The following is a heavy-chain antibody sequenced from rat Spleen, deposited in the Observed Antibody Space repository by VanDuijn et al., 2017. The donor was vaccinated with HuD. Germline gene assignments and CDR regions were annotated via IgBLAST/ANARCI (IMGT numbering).Heavy chain of an antibody. V-gene: IGHV5-19*01. J-gene: IGHJ2*01. Sequence: EVQLVESGGGLVQPGRSLKFSCAASGFSFSNYGMHWIRQAPTKGLDWVASISPSGGSTHYRDSVKGRFTISRDNAKTTLYLQMDSLRSEDTATYYCITDYGGYGDLFDYWGQGVMVTVSS. CDR1: GFSFSNYG. CDR2: ISPSGGST. CDR3: ITDYGGYGDLFDY. D-gene: IGHD1-11*01.